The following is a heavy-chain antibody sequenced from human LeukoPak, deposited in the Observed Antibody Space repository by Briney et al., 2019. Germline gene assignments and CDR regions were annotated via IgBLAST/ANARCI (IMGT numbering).Heavy chain of an antibody. CDR3: ARGEWQFRGSAEDYFDY. J-gene: IGHJ4*02. V-gene: IGHV6-1*01. D-gene: IGHD3-10*01. CDR2: TYYRSKWYN. CDR1: GDSVSSNSAA. Sequence: SQTLSLTCAISGDSVSSNSAAWNWIRQSPSRGLEWLGRTYYRSKWYNDYAVSVKSRITINPDTSKNQFSLQLNSVTPEDTAVYYCARGEWQFRGSAEDYFDYWGQGTLVTVSS.